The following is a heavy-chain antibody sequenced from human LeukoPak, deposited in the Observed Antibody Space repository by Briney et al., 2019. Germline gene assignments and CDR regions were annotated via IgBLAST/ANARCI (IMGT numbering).Heavy chain of an antibody. CDR2: ISAYNSNT. V-gene: IGHV1-18*01. CDR1: GYSFTSYG. J-gene: IGHJ5*02. CDR3: ARARSPSSGYLLRDHNWFDP. Sequence: ASVKVSCKASGYSFTSYGISWVRRAPGQGLEWMGWISAYNSNTNYAQNLQGRVTMTTDTSTSTVYLDLRSLRSDDTAVYYCARARSPSSGYLLRDHNWFDPWGQGTLVTVSS. D-gene: IGHD3-22*01.